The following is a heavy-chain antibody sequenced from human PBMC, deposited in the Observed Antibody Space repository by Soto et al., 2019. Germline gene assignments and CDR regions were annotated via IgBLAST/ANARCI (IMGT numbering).Heavy chain of an antibody. J-gene: IGHJ1*01. CDR3: VKDESINWYSGHFRH. CDR1: GFTFDDYA. V-gene: IGHV3-9*01. D-gene: IGHD6-13*01. CDR2: INWNSGSI. Sequence: LTCTVSGFTFDDYAMHWVRQVPGKGLEWVSGINWNSGSIGYGDSVKDRFAISRDNAKNSLHLQMNSLSAEDTAFYYCVKDESINWYSGHFRHWGQGTLVTVSS.